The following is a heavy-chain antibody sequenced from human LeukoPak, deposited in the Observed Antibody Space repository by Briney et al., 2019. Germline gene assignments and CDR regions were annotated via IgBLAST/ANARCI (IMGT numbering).Heavy chain of an antibody. J-gene: IGHJ4*02. V-gene: IGHV3-21*01. CDR2: ISSSSSYI. CDR1: GFTFSSYS. Sequence: TGGSLRLSCAASGFTFSSYSMNWVRQAPGKGLEWGSSISSSSSYIYYADSVKGRFTISRDNAKNSLYLQMNSLRAEDTAVYYCAREGVWDKVAGDFDYWGQGTLVTVSS. CDR3: AREGVWDKVAGDFDY. D-gene: IGHD6-19*01.